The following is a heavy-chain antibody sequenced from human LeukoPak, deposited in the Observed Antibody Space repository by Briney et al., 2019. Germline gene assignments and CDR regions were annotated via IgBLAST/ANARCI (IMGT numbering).Heavy chain of an antibody. CDR2: IYPRDGST. CDR1: GYSFTSNY. J-gene: IGHJ4*02. V-gene: IGHV1-46*01. Sequence: GASVKVSCKASGYSFTSNYIHWVLQAPGQGLEWMGMIYPRDGSTSYAQKFQGRVTVTRDTSTSTVHMELSGLSSEDTAVYYCARDQEAFDYWGQGTLVTVSS. CDR3: ARDQEAFDY.